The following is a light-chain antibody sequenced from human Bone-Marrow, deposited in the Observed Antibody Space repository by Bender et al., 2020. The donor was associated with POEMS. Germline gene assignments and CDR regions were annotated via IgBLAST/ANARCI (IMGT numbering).Light chain of an antibody. CDR2: EVI. Sequence: QSALTQPPSASGSPGQSINISCTGTSSDIGAYKYVSWYQQYPGTVPKLLIYEVIKRPSGVPDRFSGSKSGNTASLSISGLQAEDEADYYCCSYAGTYWVFGEGTKVTVL. CDR3: CSYAGTYWV. J-gene: IGLJ3*02. V-gene: IGLV2-8*01. CDR1: SSDIGAYKY.